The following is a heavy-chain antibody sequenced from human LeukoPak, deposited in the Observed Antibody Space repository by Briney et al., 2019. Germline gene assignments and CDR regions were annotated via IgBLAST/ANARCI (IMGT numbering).Heavy chain of an antibody. CDR3: TREVDTSSPY. J-gene: IGHJ4*02. CDR2: IRSAQYGGTT. Sequence: GGSLRLSCTTSGFTFGDSPMSWVRQAPGKGLEWLGFIRSAQYGGTTEYVASVRGRFTISRDDSKSTAYLQMNSLKSEDTAIYDCTREVDTSSPYWGQGTLVTVSS. V-gene: IGHV3-49*04. D-gene: IGHD3-10*01. CDR1: GFTFGDSP.